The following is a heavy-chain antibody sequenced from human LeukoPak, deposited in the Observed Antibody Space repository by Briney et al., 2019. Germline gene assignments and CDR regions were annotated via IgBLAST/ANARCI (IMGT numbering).Heavy chain of an antibody. Sequence: GESLKISCKGSGYRFTNYWIGWVRQMPGKGLEWMGIIYPGDSGTRYSPSFQGQVTISADKSISTAYLQWSSLKASDTAMYYCARHPLTYCSGTSCYYDYWGQGTLVTVSS. D-gene: IGHD2-2*01. CDR3: ARHPLTYCSGTSCYYDY. CDR1: GYRFTNYW. V-gene: IGHV5-51*01. J-gene: IGHJ4*02. CDR2: IYPGDSGT.